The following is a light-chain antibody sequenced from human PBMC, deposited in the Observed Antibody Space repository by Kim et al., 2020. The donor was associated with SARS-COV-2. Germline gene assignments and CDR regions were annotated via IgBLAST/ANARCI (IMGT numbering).Light chain of an antibody. V-gene: IGLV1-44*01. Sequence: ELTQPPSASGTPGQRVTISCSGSSSNIGSNNVVWYQQFPGAAPNVLIHSNNQRPSGIPDRFSGSRSGTSASLAISGLQSGDEADYYCAVWDDSLKQGVFGGGPHLPAL. J-gene: IGLJ7*02. CDR2: SNN. CDR3: AVWDDSLKQGV. CDR1: SSNIGSNN.